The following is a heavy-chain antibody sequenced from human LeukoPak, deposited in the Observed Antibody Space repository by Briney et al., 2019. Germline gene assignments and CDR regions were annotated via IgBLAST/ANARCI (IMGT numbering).Heavy chain of an antibody. CDR2: IYGDGRT. Sequence: GGSLRLSCVVSGFSVSNNYIIWVRQAPGNGLERVSVIYGDGRTSHSASVRGRFTISRDNSKDIVSLQMNNLRAEDTAVYYCARGRGLGVVSPYFDYWGQGTLVTVSS. J-gene: IGHJ4*02. CDR1: GFSVSNNY. CDR3: ARGRGLGVVSPYFDY. V-gene: IGHV3-53*01. D-gene: IGHD3-3*01.